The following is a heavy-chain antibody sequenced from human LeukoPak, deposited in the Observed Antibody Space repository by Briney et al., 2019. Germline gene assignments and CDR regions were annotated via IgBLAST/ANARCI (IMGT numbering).Heavy chain of an antibody. CDR3: AMTYSSSWPSLDY. V-gene: IGHV4-34*01. CDR2: INHSGST. CDR1: GGSFXGYY. J-gene: IGHJ4*02. D-gene: IGHD6-13*01. Sequence: TLSLTCAVXGGSFXGYYWSWIRQPPGKGLEWIGEINHSGSTDYNPSLKSRVTISVDTSKNQFSLKLSSVTAADTAVYYCAMTYSSSWPSLDYWGQGTLVTVSS.